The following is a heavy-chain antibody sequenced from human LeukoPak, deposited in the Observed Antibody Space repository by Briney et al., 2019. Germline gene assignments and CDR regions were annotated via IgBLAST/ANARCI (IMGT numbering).Heavy chain of an antibody. J-gene: IGHJ4*02. Sequence: GGSLRLSCAASGFDFSGYGMHWVRQAPGKGLEWVAVTSYDGTAKFYAHSVEGRFTVSRDNSKNTLYLQMNTLRAEDTAVYYCAKDRITGTPYYFDYWGQGTLVTVSS. V-gene: IGHV3-30*18. CDR3: AKDRITGTPYYFDY. D-gene: IGHD1-20*01. CDR1: GFDFSGYG. CDR2: TSYDGTAK.